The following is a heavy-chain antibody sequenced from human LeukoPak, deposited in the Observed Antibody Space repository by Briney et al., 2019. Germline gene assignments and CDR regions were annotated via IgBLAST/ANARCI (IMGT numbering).Heavy chain of an antibody. J-gene: IGHJ4*02. CDR2: IYSGGST. D-gene: IGHD1-26*01. Sequence: GGSLRLSCAASGFTVSSNYMSWVRQAPGKGLEWVSVIYSGGSTYYADSVKGRFTISRDNSKNTLYLQMNSLRAEDTAMYYCARDPSGSSPFDYWGQGTLVTVSS. CDR3: ARDPSGSSPFDY. V-gene: IGHV3-53*05. CDR1: GFTVSSNY.